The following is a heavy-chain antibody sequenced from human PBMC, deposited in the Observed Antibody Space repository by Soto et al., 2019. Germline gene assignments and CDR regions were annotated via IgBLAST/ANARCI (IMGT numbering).Heavy chain of an antibody. V-gene: IGHV3-23*01. D-gene: IGHD6-19*01. Sequence: VQLLESGGALVQPGGSLRLSCAASGFTFSTYAMSWVRQAPGKGLEWVSAISGSGDNTYYADSVKGRFTISRDNSKNTLYLQMNSMRAEDTSVYYCAKDQDPEVAVGLLTWWGQGTLVTVSS. CDR1: GFTFSTYA. CDR2: ISGSGDNT. CDR3: AKDQDPEVAVGLLTW. J-gene: IGHJ4*02.